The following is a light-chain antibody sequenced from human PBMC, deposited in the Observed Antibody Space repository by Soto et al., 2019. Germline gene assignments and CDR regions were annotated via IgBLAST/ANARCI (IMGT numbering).Light chain of an antibody. V-gene: IGKV3-20*01. J-gene: IGKJ5*01. Sequence: IVLTQSPGTLSLSPGEGATLSCRASQSVNNNYLAWYQQKPGQGPRLLISGASSRATGIPDRFSGSGSGTDFTLTISRLEPEDFAVYYCQQYDTSFPVSFGQGTRLEIK. CDR3: QQYDTSFPVS. CDR1: QSVNNNY. CDR2: GAS.